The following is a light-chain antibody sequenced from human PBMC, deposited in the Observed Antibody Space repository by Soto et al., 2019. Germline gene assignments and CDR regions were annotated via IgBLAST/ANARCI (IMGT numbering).Light chain of an antibody. Sequence: DFQMTQSPSTLSASVGDRVTITCRASQNIRSRLAWFQQKPGKAPKLLIYDASSLESGVPQRFSGSGSGTDFTLTIESIQTEDYPNYFCQQYNNFPPTFGGGTKVDIK. CDR1: QNIRSR. V-gene: IGKV1-5*01. CDR3: QQYNNFPPT. J-gene: IGKJ4*01. CDR2: DAS.